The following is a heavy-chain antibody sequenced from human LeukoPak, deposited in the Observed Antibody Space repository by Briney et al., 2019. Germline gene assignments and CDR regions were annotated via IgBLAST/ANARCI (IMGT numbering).Heavy chain of an antibody. CDR3: ARDWYYYDSSGPRGGWFDP. CDR2: IIPIFGTA. J-gene: IGHJ5*02. CDR1: GGTFSSYA. V-gene: IGHV1-69*05. Sequence: GASVKVSCKASGGTFSSYAISWVRQAPGQGLEWMGGIIPIFGTANYAQKFQGRVTITTDESTSTAYMELSSLRSEDTAVYYCARDWYYYDSSGPRGGWFDPWGQGTLVTVSS. D-gene: IGHD3-22*01.